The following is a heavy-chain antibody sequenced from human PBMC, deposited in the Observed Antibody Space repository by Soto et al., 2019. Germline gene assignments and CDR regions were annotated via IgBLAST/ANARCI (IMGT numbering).Heavy chain of an antibody. CDR1: GDSVRNQY. CDR2: IYRSGST. D-gene: IGHD6-13*01. J-gene: IGHJ5*02. V-gene: IGHV4-4*09. CDR3: ARNDPAQTGYSSSLNWFDP. Sequence: SETLSLTCTVSGDSVRNQYWSWIRRPPGRGLEWIGYIYRSGSTKYNPSLKSRLTISVDTSKNQFSLKLTSVTAADTAVYYCARNDPAQTGYSSSLNWFDPWGQGTLVTVAS.